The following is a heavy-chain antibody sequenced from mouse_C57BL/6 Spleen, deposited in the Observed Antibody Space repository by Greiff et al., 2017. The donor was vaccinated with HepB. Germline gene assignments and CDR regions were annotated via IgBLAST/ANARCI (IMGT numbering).Heavy chain of an antibody. CDR3: ARGLLLRYLYAMDY. CDR2: INPNYGTT. CDR1: GYSFTDYN. J-gene: IGHJ4*01. Sequence: EVKLQESGPELVKPGASVKISCKASGYSFTDYNMNWVKQSNGKSLEWIGVINPNYGTTSYNQKFKGKATLTVDQSSSTAYMQLNSLTSEDSAVYYCARGLLLRYLYAMDYWGQGTSVTVSS. D-gene: IGHD1-1*01. V-gene: IGHV1-39*01.